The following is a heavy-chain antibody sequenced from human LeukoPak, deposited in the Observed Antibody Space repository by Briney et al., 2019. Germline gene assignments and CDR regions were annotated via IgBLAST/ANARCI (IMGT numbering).Heavy chain of an antibody. CDR2: IIPISGTA. Sequence: SVKVSCKAPGDTFSTYAISWVRLAPGQGLKWMGRIIPISGTAEYAEKFQGRVTITADESTSTAYMELSSLRSEDTAVYYCATKTHYFDNSGYPFDYWGQGTLVTVSS. D-gene: IGHD3-22*01. CDR1: GDTFSTYA. V-gene: IGHV1-69*15. CDR3: ATKTHYFDNSGYPFDY. J-gene: IGHJ4*01.